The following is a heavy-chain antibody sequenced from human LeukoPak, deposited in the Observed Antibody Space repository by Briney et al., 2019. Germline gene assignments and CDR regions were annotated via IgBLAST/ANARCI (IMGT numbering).Heavy chain of an antibody. D-gene: IGHD3-22*01. CDR1: GGSISSSSYY. CDR3: ARNYDTACSFDY. J-gene: IGHJ4*02. CDR2: IYYSGST. Sequence: SETLSLTCTVSGGSISSSSYYWGWIRQPPGKGLEWFGSIYYSGSTYYNPSRKSRVTISIDTSKNQFSLNLTSVTAADTCVYACARNYDTACSFDYWGQGALVTVSS. V-gene: IGHV4-39*01.